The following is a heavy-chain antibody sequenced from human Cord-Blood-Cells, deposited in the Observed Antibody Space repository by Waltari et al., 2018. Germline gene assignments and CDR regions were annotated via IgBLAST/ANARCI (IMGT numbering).Heavy chain of an antibody. CDR2: INHSGNT. J-gene: IGHJ4*02. CDR3: ATSRGIAARHFDY. Sequence: QVQLQQWGAGLLKPSETLSLTCAVYGGSFSGYYWSWIRQPPGKGLEWIGDINHSGNTNYNPSLKSRVTISVDTSKNQFSLKLSSVTAADTAVYYCATSRGIAARHFDYWGQGTLVTVSS. CDR1: GGSFSGYY. V-gene: IGHV4-34*01. D-gene: IGHD6-6*01.